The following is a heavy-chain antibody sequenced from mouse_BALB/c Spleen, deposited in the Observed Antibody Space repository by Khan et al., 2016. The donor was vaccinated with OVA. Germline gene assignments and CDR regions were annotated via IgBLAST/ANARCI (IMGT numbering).Heavy chain of an antibody. J-gene: IGHJ3*01. Sequence: EVELVESGGGLVKPGGSLKLPCAASGFIFSSFTMSGVRQIPEKRREGVESIISVGDNTYIPTRVKGGFTISRVNAKNNLYMQMSSLRSGDTALYYCARSNYGPFAYWGQETLVTVSA. D-gene: IGHD1-1*02. CDR1: GFIFSSFT. CDR3: ARSNYGPFAY. V-gene: IGHV5-9*03. CDR2: IISVGDNT.